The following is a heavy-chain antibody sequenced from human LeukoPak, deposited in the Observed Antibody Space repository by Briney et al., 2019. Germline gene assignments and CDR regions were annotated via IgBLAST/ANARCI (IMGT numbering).Heavy chain of an antibody. CDR3: ATHGNYGGNWFDP. CDR1: GGSISSYY. D-gene: IGHD4-23*01. J-gene: IGHJ5*02. V-gene: IGHV4-59*01. Sequence: PSETLSLTCTVSGGSISSYYWSWIRQPPGKGLEWIGYIYYSGSTNYNPSLKSRVIISVDTSKSQFSLKLSSVTAADTAVYYCATHGNYGGNWFDPWGQGTLVTVSS. CDR2: IYYSGST.